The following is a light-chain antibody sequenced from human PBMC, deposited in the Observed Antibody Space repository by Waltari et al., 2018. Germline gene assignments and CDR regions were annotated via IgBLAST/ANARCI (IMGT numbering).Light chain of an antibody. CDR1: QYVSRS. CDR3: QQYSNWPLYT. J-gene: IGKJ2*01. Sequence: EKVWPRPPDTRPGPRGEGATLSCTASQYVSRSLAWYQQRPGQAPRVFIYGATTRATGVPARFSGSGAGTEFTLTITSLQSEDVGVYYCQQYSNWPLYTFGQGTKLEI. V-gene: IGKV3-15*01. CDR2: GAT.